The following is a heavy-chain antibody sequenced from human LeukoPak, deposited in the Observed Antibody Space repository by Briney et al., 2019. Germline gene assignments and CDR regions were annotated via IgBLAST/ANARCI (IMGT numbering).Heavy chain of an antibody. Sequence: GGSLRLSCAASGFTFSSYGMSWVRQAPGKGLEWVSSISRSGSTKYYADSVKGRFTISRDNAKNSLFLQMNSLRAEDTAVYYCARVLRYCSGGNCYSGGLGYMDVWGKGATVTISS. J-gene: IGHJ6*03. CDR1: GFTFSSYG. D-gene: IGHD2-15*01. CDR3: ARVLRYCSGGNCYSGGLGYMDV. CDR2: ISRSGSTK. V-gene: IGHV3-48*04.